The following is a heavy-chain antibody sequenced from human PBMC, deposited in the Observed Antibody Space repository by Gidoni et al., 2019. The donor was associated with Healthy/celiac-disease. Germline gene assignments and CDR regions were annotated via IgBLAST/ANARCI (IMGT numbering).Heavy chain of an antibody. J-gene: IGHJ5*02. V-gene: IGHV3-30*03. CDR3: ADLWSGYS. D-gene: IGHD3-3*01. CDR1: GFTFSRCG. CDR2: ISYDGSNK. Sequence: QVQLVESGGGVVQPGRSLRLSGAASGFTFSRCGMHWVRQAPGKGLEWVAVISYDGSNKYYADSVKGRFTISRDNSKNTLYLQMNSLRAEDTAVYYCADLWSGYSWGQGTLVTVSS.